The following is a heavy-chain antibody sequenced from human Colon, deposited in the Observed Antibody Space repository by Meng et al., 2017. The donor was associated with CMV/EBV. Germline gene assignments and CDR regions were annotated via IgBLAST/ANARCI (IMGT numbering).Heavy chain of an antibody. CDR1: EFSFSTFQ. J-gene: IGHJ4*02. D-gene: IGHD3-22*01. V-gene: IGHV3-48*03. CDR3: AREGDYYDSDGYSYYFDY. Sequence: GGSLRLSCAASEFSFSTFQMNWVRQAPGKGLEWVAYISSSGSTMYYADSVKGRFTISRDNAKNSLYLQMNSLRAEDTAIYFCAREGDYYDSDGYSYYFDYWGQGTLVTVSS. CDR2: ISSSGSTM.